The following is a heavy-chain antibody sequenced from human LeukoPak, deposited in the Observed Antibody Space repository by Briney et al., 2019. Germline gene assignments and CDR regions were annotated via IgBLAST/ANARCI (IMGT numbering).Heavy chain of an antibody. CDR2: ISSNGGST. D-gene: IGHD6-13*01. CDR3: VKDRVSISSSGYFDY. V-gene: IGHV3-64D*06. J-gene: IGHJ4*02. Sequence: PGGSLRLSCSASGFTFSSYAMRWVRQAPGKGLEYVSAISSNGGSTYYADSVKGRFTVSRDNSKNTLYLQMSSLRAEDTAVYYCVKDRVSISSSGYFDYWGQGTLVTVSS. CDR1: GFTFSSYA.